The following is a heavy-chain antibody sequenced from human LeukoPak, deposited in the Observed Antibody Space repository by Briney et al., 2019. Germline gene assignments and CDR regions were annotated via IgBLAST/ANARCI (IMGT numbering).Heavy chain of an antibody. Sequence: ASVKVSCKASGYTFTSYSITWVRQAPGQGLEWMGWISGYNGNTNYAQKLQDRVTLTIDTSTTTAYMELRSLRSDDTAVYYCARGCHYYDSSGYYCYWGQGTLVTVSS. CDR1: GYTFTSYS. CDR3: ARGCHYYDSSGYYCY. J-gene: IGHJ4*02. CDR2: ISGYNGNT. V-gene: IGHV1-18*01. D-gene: IGHD3-22*01.